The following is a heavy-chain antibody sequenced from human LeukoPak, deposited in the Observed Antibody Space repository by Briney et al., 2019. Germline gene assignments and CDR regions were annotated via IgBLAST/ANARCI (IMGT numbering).Heavy chain of an antibody. CDR1: GFTFDDYA. D-gene: IGHD1-26*01. CDR2: ISWYSGSI. V-gene: IGHV3-9*01. CDR3: AKDSFTGATGDFDY. J-gene: IGHJ4*02. Sequence: GRSLRLSCAASGFTFDDYAMHWVRQAPGKGLEGVSGISWYSGSIGYADSVKGRFTISRDNAKNSQYLQMNSLRAEDTALYYCAKDSFTGATGDFDYWGQGTLVTVSS.